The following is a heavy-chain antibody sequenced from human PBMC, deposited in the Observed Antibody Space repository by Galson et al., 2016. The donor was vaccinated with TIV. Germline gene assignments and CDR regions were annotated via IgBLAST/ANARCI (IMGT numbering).Heavy chain of an antibody. J-gene: IGHJ6*03. CDR2: IYPGDSDT. V-gene: IGHV5-51*03. CDR1: GYSFTTHW. Sequence: QSGAEVTQSGESLKISCKASGYSFTTHWIGWVRQMPGKGLEWMGIIYPGDSDTRYSPSFQGQVTISADKSISTAYLQLSALRASDTAMYYCARSPADPQYSYYYIDVWGKGTTVTVSS. CDR3: ARSPADPQYSYYYIDV.